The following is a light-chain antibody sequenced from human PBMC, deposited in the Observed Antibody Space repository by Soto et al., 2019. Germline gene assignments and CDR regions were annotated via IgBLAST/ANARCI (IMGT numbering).Light chain of an antibody. Sequence: DIQMTQSPSSLSASVGDRVTITCRASRAIRNSLAWYQQKPGKVPSLLIYAASTLQPGVPSRFSGSGSGTDFTLTISSLQPEDVATYYCQKYYSAPFTFGPGTKLGIK. J-gene: IGKJ3*01. CDR1: RAIRNS. CDR2: AAS. CDR3: QKYYSAPFT. V-gene: IGKV1-27*01.